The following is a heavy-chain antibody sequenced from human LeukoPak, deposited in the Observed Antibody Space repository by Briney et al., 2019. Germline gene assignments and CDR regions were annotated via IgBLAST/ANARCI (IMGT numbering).Heavy chain of an antibody. V-gene: IGHV3-23*01. CDR2: IPGSHANT. J-gene: IGHJ3*02. CDR3: AKAHYFDLGAFDI. Sequence: SGIPGSHANTSYADSVNGRFTISRDNSQNPLFLQMNSLRVDDTAVCYCAKAHYFDLGAFDIWGQGTMVTVSS. D-gene: IGHD3-22*01.